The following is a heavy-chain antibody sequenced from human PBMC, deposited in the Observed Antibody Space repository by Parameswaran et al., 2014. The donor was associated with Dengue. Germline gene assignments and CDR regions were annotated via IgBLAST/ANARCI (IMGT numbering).Heavy chain of an antibody. J-gene: IGHJ5*02. V-gene: IGHV4-39*01. CDR1: GGSISSSSYY. CDR3: AAAVYYYGDYNWFDP. CDR2: IYYSGST. D-gene: IGHD4-17*01. Sequence: SETLSLTCTVSGGSISSSSYYWGWIRQPPGKGLEWIGSIYYSGSTYYNPSLKSRVSIFVDTSKNQFSLKLSSVTAADTAVYYCAAAVYYYGDYNWFDPWGQGTLVTVSS.